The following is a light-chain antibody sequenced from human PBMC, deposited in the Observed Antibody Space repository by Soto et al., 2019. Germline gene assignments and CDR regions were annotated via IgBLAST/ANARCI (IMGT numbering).Light chain of an antibody. CDR3: SSYAGSNKDV. Sequence: QSALTQPPSASGSPGQSVTISCTGTSSDVGGYNYVSWYQQHPGKAPKLMIYEVSQRPSGVPDRFSGSKSDNTASLTVSGLHAEDEADYYCSSYAGSNKDVFGTGTKLTVL. V-gene: IGLV2-8*01. J-gene: IGLJ1*01. CDR2: EVS. CDR1: SSDVGGYNY.